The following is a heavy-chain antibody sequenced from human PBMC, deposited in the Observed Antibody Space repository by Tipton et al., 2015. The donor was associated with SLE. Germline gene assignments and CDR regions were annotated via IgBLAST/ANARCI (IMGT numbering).Heavy chain of an antibody. J-gene: IGHJ5*02. D-gene: IGHD6-19*01. CDR2: IYYSGST. CDR1: GSSISSYY. CDR3: ASRSA. V-gene: IGHV4-59*08. Sequence: TLSLTCTVSGSSISSYYWSWIRQPPGKGLEWIGYIYYSGSTNYNPSLKSRVTISVDTSKNQFSLKLSSVTAADTAVYYCASRSAWGQGTLVTVSS.